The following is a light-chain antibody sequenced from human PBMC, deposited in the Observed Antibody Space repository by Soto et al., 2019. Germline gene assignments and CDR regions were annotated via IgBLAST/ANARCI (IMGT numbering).Light chain of an antibody. J-gene: IGKJ5*01. Sequence: EIVLTQSPATLSLSPGERATLSCRASQTVSRMYLSWFQQKPGQAPRLLIYGVSSRASGIPDRFFGSGSGTDFTLTINRLEPEDFAVYYCQQYANSPITFGQGTRLEIK. V-gene: IGKV3-20*01. CDR2: GVS. CDR1: QTVSRMY. CDR3: QQYANSPIT.